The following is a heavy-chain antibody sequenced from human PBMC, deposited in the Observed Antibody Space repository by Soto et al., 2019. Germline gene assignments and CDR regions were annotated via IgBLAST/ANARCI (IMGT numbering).Heavy chain of an antibody. J-gene: IGHJ4*02. CDR2: ISGSGGST. Sequence: EVQLLESGGGLVQPGGSLRLSCAASGFTFSSYAISWVRQAPGKGLEWVSAISGSGGSTYYADSVKGRFTISRDNSKNTLYLQMSSLRAEDTAIYYCAKAVSYYYDSSGYYQYYFDYWGQGTLVTVSS. D-gene: IGHD3-22*01. V-gene: IGHV3-23*01. CDR3: AKAVSYYYDSSGYYQYYFDY. CDR1: GFTFSSYA.